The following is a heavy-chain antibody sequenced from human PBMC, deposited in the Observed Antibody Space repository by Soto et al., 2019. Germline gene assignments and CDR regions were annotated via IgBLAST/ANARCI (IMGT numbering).Heavy chain of an antibody. CDR2: IYYSGST. Sequence: QVKLQESGQGLVKPSQTLSLICTVSGGSINSGDYYWSWIRQPPGKGLEWIGYIYYSGSTYYNPSLKSRVTISVDTSKNQFSLKLSSVTDADTAVYYCARGDVWFGELSGAFDIWGQGTMVSVSS. J-gene: IGHJ3*02. CDR3: ARGDVWFGELSGAFDI. CDR1: GGSINSGDYY. D-gene: IGHD3-10*01. V-gene: IGHV4-30-4*01.